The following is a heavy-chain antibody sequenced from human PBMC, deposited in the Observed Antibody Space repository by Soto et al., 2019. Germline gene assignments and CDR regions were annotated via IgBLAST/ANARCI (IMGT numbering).Heavy chain of an antibody. CDR2: ISSSSSYI. J-gene: IGHJ4*02. D-gene: IGHD1-26*01. V-gene: IGHV3-21*01. Sequence: GGSLRLSCAASGFTFSSYSMNWVRQAPGKGLEWVSSISSSSSYIYYADSVKGRFTISRDNVKNSLYLQMNSLRAEDTAVYYCARDNSGSYYFDYWGQGTLVTVSS. CDR1: GFTFSSYS. CDR3: ARDNSGSYYFDY.